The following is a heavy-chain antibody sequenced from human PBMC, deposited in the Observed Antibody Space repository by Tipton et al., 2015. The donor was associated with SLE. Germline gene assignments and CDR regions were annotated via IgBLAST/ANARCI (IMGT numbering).Heavy chain of an antibody. CDR2: TRYDENKI. CDR1: GFTFSSFG. Sequence: SLRLSCAASGFTFSSFGMHWVRQAPGKGLEWVAFTRYDENKIYYADSVEGRFTISRDNSQNTLYLQMSSLRPEDTALYFCVKDLKGRDYNYNTFDIWGQGTMVTVSS. J-gene: IGHJ3*02. V-gene: IGHV3-30*02. CDR3: VKDLKGRDYNYNTFDI. D-gene: IGHD5-24*01.